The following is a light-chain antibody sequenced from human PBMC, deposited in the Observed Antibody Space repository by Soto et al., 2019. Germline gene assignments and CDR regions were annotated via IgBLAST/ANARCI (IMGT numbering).Light chain of an antibody. V-gene: IGLV1-47*01. CDR3: TVWDDSLRGRL. CDR1: SSNIESNY. J-gene: IGLJ2*01. Sequence: QSVLTQPPSASGTPGQRVTISCSGSSSNIESNYVYWYQQLPGTAPRLLICRNNQRPSGVPDRFSGSKSGTSASLAISALRSEDEADYYCTVWDDSLRGRLFGGGTKVTVL. CDR2: RNN.